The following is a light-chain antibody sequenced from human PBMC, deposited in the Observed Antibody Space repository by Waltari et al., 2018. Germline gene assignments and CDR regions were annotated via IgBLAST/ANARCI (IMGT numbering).Light chain of an antibody. CDR1: SRATGYYNS. Sequence: QSALTQPASVSGSPGQSITISCPGTSRATGYYNSLPWFQHHPGTAPTLMIYDVSNRPSGVSNRFSGSKSGDTASLTISGLQAEDEAEYYCSSFTTRNTWVFGGGTKLTVL. V-gene: IGLV2-14*03. J-gene: IGLJ3*02. CDR2: DVS. CDR3: SSFTTRNTWV.